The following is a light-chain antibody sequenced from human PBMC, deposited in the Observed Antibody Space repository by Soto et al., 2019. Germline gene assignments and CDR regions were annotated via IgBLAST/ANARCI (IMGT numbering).Light chain of an antibody. Sequence: QSVLTHAASVSGSAGRGSSISCTETSSDFGGYNYVSWYQQHPGKAPKLMIYDVSNRPSGVSNRFSGSKSGNTASLTISGLQAEDQAAYYCSSYTTSSTLYVFGTGTKVTVL. V-gene: IGLV2-14*01. CDR3: SSYTTSSTLYV. CDR1: SSDFGGYNY. CDR2: DVS. J-gene: IGLJ1*01.